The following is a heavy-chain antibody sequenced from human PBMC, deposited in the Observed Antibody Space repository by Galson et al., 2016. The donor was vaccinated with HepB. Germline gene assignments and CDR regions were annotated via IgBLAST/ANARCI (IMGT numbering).Heavy chain of an antibody. V-gene: IGHV4-4*02. CDR3: ASDPTTMVFFDC. CDR2: IYHSGST. J-gene: IGHJ4*02. Sequence: SETLSLTCAVSGGSISSSNWWSWVRQPPGKGLEWIGDIYHSGSTNYNPSLKSRVTISVDTSKNHFSLNLTSVTAADTAMYYCASDPTTMVFFDCWGPGPLVAVAS. D-gene: IGHD5-18*01. CDR1: GGSISSSNW.